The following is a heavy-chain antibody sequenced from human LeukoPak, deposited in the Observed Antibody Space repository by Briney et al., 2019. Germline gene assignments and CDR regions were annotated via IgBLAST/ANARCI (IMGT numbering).Heavy chain of an antibody. CDR2: ISGSGGST. J-gene: IGHJ4*02. CDR1: GFTFSNAW. V-gene: IGHV3-23*01. D-gene: IGHD1-26*01. Sequence: GGSLRLSCAASGFTFSNAWMSWVRQAPGKGLEWVSAISGSGGSTYYADSVKGRFTISRDNSKNTLYLQMNSLRAEDTAVYYCAKSRGMVAERPGDYWGQGTLVTVSS. CDR3: AKSRGMVAERPGDY.